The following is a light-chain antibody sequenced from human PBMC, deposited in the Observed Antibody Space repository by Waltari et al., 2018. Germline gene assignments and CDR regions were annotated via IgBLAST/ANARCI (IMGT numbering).Light chain of an antibody. V-gene: IGLV1-51*01. CDR3: GTWDSSLSAVV. CDR2: DNN. CDR1: SANIGHNY. Sequence: QSVLTQPPSVSAAPGQKVTISCSGSSANIGHNYVSWYQQLPGTAPKLLIYDNNKRPSGIPARFSGSKSGTSATLGITGLQTGDEADYYCGTWDSSLSAVVFGGGTKLTVL. J-gene: IGLJ2*01.